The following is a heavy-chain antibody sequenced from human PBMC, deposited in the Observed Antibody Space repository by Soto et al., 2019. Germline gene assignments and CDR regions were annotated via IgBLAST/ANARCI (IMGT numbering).Heavy chain of an antibody. CDR1: GGSISSSNW. J-gene: IGHJ4*02. D-gene: IGHD3-10*01. CDR2: IYHSGNT. CDR3: ARRWGEGRVDS. Sequence: QVQLQESGPGLVKPSGTLSLTCAVSGGSISSSNWWSWVRQPPGKGLEWIGEIYHSGNTNYNPSLHSRVTMAVDKSRNQFSLKLSSVSAADTAVYYCARRWGEGRVDSWGQGTLVTVSS. V-gene: IGHV4-4*02.